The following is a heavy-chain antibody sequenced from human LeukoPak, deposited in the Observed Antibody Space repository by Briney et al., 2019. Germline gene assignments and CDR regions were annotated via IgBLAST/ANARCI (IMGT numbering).Heavy chain of an antibody. Sequence: ASVKVSCKASGGTFSSYAINWVRQATGQGLEWMGWMNPNSGNTGYAQKFQGRVTMTRNTSISTAYMELSSLRSEDTAVYYCARDRPGGSSLDYWGQGTLVTVSS. CDR1: GGTFSSYA. CDR3: ARDRPGGSSLDY. J-gene: IGHJ4*02. D-gene: IGHD6-13*01. V-gene: IGHV1-8*02. CDR2: MNPNSGNT.